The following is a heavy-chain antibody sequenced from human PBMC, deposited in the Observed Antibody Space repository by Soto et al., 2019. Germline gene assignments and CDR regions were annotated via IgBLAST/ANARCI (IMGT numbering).Heavy chain of an antibody. CDR3: ARFGGIFGVVIAYYYYGMDV. J-gene: IGHJ6*02. CDR2: IIPIFGTA. CDR1: GGTFSSYA. D-gene: IGHD3-3*01. V-gene: IGHV1-69*13. Sequence: SVEVSCKASGGTFSSYAINWGRQAPGQGVEWMGGIIPIFGTANYAQKFQGRVTITADESTSTAYMELSSLRSEDTAVYYCARFGGIFGVVIAYYYYGMDVWGQGTTVTVSS.